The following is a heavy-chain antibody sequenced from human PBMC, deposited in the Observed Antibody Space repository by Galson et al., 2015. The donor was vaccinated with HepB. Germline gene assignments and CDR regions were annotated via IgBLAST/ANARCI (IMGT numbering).Heavy chain of an antibody. CDR3: ASWVVAATGGAFDI. J-gene: IGHJ3*02. CDR2: IYYSGST. V-gene: IGHV4-59*01. Sequence: WSWIRQPPGKGLEWIGYIYYSGSTNYNPSLKSRVTISVDTSKNQFSLKLSSVTAADTAVYYCASWVVAATGGAFDIWGQGTMVTVSS. D-gene: IGHD2-15*01.